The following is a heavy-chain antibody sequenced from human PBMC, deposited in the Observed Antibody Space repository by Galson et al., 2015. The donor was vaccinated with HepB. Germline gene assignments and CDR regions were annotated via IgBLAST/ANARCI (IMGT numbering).Heavy chain of an antibody. V-gene: IGHV1-2*06. CDR3: SAVAPLYYFDY. D-gene: IGHD6-19*01. J-gene: IGHJ4*02. CDR2: INPNSGGT. CDR1: GYTFTGYY. Sequence: SVKVSCKASGYTFTGYYMHWVRQAPGQGLEWMGRINPNSGGTNYAQKFQGRVTMTRDTSISTAYMELSRLRSDDTAVYYCSAVAPLYYFDYWGQGTLVTVSS.